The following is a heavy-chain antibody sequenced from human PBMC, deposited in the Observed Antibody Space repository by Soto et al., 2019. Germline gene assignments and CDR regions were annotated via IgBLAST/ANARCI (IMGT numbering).Heavy chain of an antibody. CDR2: INHSGST. CDR1: GWSFSGYY. Sequence: PXETLYLTCSVDGWSFSGYYWSWIRQPPGKGLEWIGEINHSGSTNYNPSLKSRVTISVDTSKNQFSLKLSSVTAADTAVYYCAALGSTTYDSSGYYYPAGFDYWGHGTLVTVSS. CDR3: AALGSTTYDSSGYYYPAGFDY. J-gene: IGHJ4*01. V-gene: IGHV4-34*01. D-gene: IGHD3-22*01.